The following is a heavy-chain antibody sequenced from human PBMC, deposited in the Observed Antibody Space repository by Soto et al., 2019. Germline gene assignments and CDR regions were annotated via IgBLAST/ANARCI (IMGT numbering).Heavy chain of an antibody. J-gene: IGHJ6*02. CDR3: AREMELSYYYSGMDV. CDR2: TYYRSKWYN. D-gene: IGHD1-7*01. V-gene: IGHV6-1*01. Sequence: SQTLSLTCAISGDSVSSNSAAWNWIRQSPSRGLEWLGRTYYRSKWYNDYAVSVKSRITINPDTSKNQLSLQLNSVTPEDTSSYYCAREMELSYYYSGMDVCGQGTTVTVSS. CDR1: GDSVSSNSAA.